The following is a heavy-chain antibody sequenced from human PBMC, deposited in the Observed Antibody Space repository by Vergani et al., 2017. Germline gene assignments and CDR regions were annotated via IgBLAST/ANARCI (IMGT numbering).Heavy chain of an antibody. CDR2: SVVGSGNT. D-gene: IGHD3/OR15-3a*01. V-gene: IGHV1-58*02. CDR3: ASGPWGWTGDPDAFDI. J-gene: IGHJ3*02. Sequence: QMQLVQSGPEVKKPGTSVKVSCKASGFTFTSSAMQWVRQARGQRLEWIGWSVVGSGNTNYAQKFQERVTITRDMSTSTAYLELSSLRSEDTAVYYCASGPWGWTGDPDAFDIWGQGTMVTVSS. CDR1: GFTFTSSA.